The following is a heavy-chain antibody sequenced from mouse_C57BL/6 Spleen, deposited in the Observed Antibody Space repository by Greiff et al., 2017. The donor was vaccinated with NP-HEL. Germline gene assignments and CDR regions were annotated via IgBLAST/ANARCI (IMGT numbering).Heavy chain of an antibody. D-gene: IGHD1-1*01. V-gene: IGHV1-15*01. Sequence: QVQLQQSGAELVRPGASVTLSCKASGYTFTDYEMHWVKQTPVHGLEWIGAIDPETGGTAYNQKFKGKAILTADKSSSTAYMELRSLTSEDSAVYYCTRKMYYGSRWYFDVWGTGTTVTVSS. CDR3: TRKMYYGSRWYFDV. CDR2: IDPETGGT. CDR1: GYTFTDYE. J-gene: IGHJ1*03.